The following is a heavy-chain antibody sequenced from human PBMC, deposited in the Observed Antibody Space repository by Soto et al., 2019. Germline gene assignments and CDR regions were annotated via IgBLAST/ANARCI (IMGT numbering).Heavy chain of an antibody. Sequence: QVQLVQSGAEVKKPGSSVTVSCKASGGTFSSYTISWLRQAPGQGLEWMGGIIPIFGTANYAQKFQGRVTITADESTSTAYMELSSLRSEDTAVYYCARGNLRWIQLWYVDLWGRGTLVTVSS. CDR2: IIPIFGTA. CDR1: GGTFSSYT. CDR3: ARGNLRWIQLWYVDL. D-gene: IGHD5-18*01. J-gene: IGHJ2*01. V-gene: IGHV1-69*12.